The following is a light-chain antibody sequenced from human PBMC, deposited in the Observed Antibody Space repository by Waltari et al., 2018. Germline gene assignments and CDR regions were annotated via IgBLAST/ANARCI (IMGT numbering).Light chain of an antibody. Sequence: VIWVTQSPSLLSASTGDTVSITCRTSQDVKNYFAWYRQKPGKAPELLIYTATFLQTGVPSRFSGSGSGTDFTLTITSLQSEDCATYFCQQNYAFPRTFGQGTKVEVK. CDR1: QDVKNY. CDR2: TAT. J-gene: IGKJ1*01. V-gene: IGKV1D-8*01. CDR3: QQNYAFPRT.